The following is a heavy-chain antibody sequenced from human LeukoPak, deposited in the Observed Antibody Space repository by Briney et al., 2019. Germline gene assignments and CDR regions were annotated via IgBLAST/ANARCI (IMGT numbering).Heavy chain of an antibody. J-gene: IGHJ5*02. CDR1: GGSISSYY. CDR3: ARARTLVGTVREDWFDP. Sequence: SETLSLTCTVSGGSISSYYWSWIRQPAGKGLEWIGRIYTSGSTNYNPSLKSRVTISVDTSKNQFSLKLSSVTAADTAVYYCARARTLVGTVREDWFDPWGQGTLVTVSS. V-gene: IGHV4-4*07. D-gene: IGHD3-10*02. CDR2: IYTSGST.